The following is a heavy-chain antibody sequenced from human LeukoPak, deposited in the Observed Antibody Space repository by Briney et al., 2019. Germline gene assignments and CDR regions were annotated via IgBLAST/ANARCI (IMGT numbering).Heavy chain of an antibody. D-gene: IGHD3-10*01. CDR2: ISAYNGNT. J-gene: IGHJ4*02. V-gene: IGHV1-18*01. Sequence: ASVKVSCKASGYTFTSYGISWVRQAPEQGLEWMGWISAYNGNTNYAQKLQGRVTMTTDTSASTAYMELRSLRSDDTAVYYCARASAYYGSGSYNSFDYWGQGTLVTVSS. CDR3: ARASAYYGSGSYNSFDY. CDR1: GYTFTSYG.